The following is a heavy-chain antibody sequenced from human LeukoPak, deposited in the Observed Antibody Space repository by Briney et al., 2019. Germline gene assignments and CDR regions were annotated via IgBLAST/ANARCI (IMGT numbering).Heavy chain of an antibody. CDR1: GGSISSGGYS. CDR3: ARASEWLSIFDY. J-gene: IGHJ4*02. V-gene: IGHV4-30-2*01. Sequence: SETLSLTCAVSGGSISSGGYSWSWIRQPPGKGLEWIGYIYHSGSTYYNPSLKSRVTISVDRSKNQFSLKLSSVTAADTAVYYCARASEWLSIFDYWAREPWSPSPQ. D-gene: IGHD3-3*01. CDR2: IYHSGST.